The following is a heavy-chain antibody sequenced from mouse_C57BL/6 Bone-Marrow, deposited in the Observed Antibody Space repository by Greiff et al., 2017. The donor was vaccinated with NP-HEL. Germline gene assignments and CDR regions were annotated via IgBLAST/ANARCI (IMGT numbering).Heavy chain of an antibody. J-gene: IGHJ2*01. CDR1: GYTFTSYW. V-gene: IGHV1-55*01. CDR3: ARWNYYGSSYDFDY. D-gene: IGHD1-1*01. Sequence: VQLQQPGAELVKPGASVKMSCKASGYTFTSYWITWVKQRPGQGLEWIGDIYPGSGSTNYNEKFKSKATLTEDTSSSTAYMQLSSLTSEDSAVYYCARWNYYGSSYDFDYWGQGTTLTVSS. CDR2: IYPGSGST.